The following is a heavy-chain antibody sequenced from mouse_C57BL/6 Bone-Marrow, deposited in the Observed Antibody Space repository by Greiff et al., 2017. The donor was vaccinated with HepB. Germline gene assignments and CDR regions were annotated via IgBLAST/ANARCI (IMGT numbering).Heavy chain of an antibody. D-gene: IGHD2-12*01. J-gene: IGHJ2*01. V-gene: IGHV1-39*01. CDR1: GYSFTDYN. CDR3: ATSYDVGYFDY. CDR2: INTNYGTT. Sequence: VQLKQSGPELVKPGASVKISCKASGYSFTDYNMNWVKQSNGKSLEWIGVINTNYGTTSYNQKFKGKATLTVDQSSSTAYMQLNSLKSEDSAVYYCATSYDVGYFDYWGQGTTLTVSS.